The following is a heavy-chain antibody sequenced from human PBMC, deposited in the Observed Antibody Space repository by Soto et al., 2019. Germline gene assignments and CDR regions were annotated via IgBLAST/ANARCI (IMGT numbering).Heavy chain of an antibody. J-gene: IGHJ4*02. CDR3: ARDLGYYASGGYFDY. D-gene: IGHD3-22*01. CDR1: GFTFSDYY. CDR2: ISSSGSII. Sequence: PGGSLRLSXAASGFTFSDYYMSWIRQAPGKGLEWVSYISSSGSIIYYADSVKGRFTISRDNAKNSLYLQLNSLRAEDTAVYYCARDLGYYASGGYFDYWGQGTVVTVSS. V-gene: IGHV3-11*01.